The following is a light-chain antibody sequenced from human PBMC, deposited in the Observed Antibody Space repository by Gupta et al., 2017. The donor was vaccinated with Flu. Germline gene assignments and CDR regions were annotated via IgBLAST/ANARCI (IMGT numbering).Light chain of an antibody. V-gene: IGKV1-39*01. CDR2: GAS. Sequence: PSPLSESVGDTGTITCRASQTISAYLNWYQHKPGKAPNLLIFGASRLGSGVPSRFRGSGSGTDFTLTIFNLQPEDFATYYCQQAYSSPWTFGQGT. J-gene: IGKJ1*01. CDR1: QTISAY. CDR3: QQAYSSPWT.